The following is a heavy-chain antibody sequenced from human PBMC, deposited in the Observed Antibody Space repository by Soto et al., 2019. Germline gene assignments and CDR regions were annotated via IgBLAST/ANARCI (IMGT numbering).Heavy chain of an antibody. CDR1: GFTFSSYA. J-gene: IGHJ4*02. Sequence: GGSLRLSCAASGFTFSSYAMSWVRQAPGKGLEWVSAISGSGGSTYYADSVKGRFTISRDNSKNTLYLQMNSLRAEDTAVYYCAKESSYSSGWVRYFDYWGQGTLVTAPQ. CDR3: AKESSYSSGWVRYFDY. CDR2: ISGSGGST. V-gene: IGHV3-23*01. D-gene: IGHD6-19*01.